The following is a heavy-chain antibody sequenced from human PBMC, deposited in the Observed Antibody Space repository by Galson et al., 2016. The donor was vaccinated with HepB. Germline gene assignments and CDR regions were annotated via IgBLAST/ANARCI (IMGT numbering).Heavy chain of an antibody. J-gene: IGHJ3*02. D-gene: IGHD4/OR15-4a*01. V-gene: IGHV3-21*01. CDR3: ARVIGWCAETSGGALDI. CDR1: GFTFSSYS. CDR2: IMRSSSSI. Sequence: SLRLSCAASGFTFSSYSINWVRQAPGKGLEWVSSIMRSSSSIYYADSEKGRLTISRDNAKNSVYLQMNSLKAEDTAAYYCARVIGWCAETSGGALDIWGQGTMVTVSS.